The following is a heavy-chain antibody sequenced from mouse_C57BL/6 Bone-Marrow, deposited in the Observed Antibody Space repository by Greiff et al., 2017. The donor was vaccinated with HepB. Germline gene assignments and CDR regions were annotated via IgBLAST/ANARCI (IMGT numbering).Heavy chain of an antibody. V-gene: IGHV14-4*01. CDR3: TTFDGYYVAY. Sequence: LQQSGAELVRPGASVKLSCTASGFNIKDDYMHWVKQRPEQGLEWIGWIDTENGDTEYASKFQGKATITADTSSNTAYLQLSSLTSEDTAVYYCTTFDGYYVAYWGQGTLVTVSA. CDR2: IDTENGDT. J-gene: IGHJ3*01. D-gene: IGHD2-3*01. CDR1: GFNIKDDY.